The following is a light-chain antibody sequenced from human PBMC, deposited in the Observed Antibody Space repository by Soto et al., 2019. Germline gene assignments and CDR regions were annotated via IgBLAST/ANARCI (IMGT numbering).Light chain of an antibody. CDR2: DVT. CDR1: ISDVGGYNY. V-gene: IGLV2-11*01. Sequence: QSALTQPRSVSGSPGQSVTISCTGTISDVGGYNYVSWYQQHPGKAPKLIIFDVTKRPSGVPDRFSGSKSGNTASLTISGLLAEDEADYYCCSYAGSYNYVFGTGTKVTVL. J-gene: IGLJ1*01. CDR3: CSYAGSYNYV.